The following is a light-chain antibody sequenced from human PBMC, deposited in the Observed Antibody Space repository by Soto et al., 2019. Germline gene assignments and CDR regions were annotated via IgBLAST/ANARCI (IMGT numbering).Light chain of an antibody. CDR3: QQADTFPLT. Sequence: DIQMTQSPSSVSASVGDTVVITCRASQDIGSWSTWYQQKPGKAPKVVIYAASNLQRGVPSRFSGSGSGTEFTLTISSLQAEDFATYYCQQADTFPLTFGGGTNVEIK. J-gene: IGKJ4*01. V-gene: IGKV1-12*01. CDR1: QDIGSW. CDR2: AAS.